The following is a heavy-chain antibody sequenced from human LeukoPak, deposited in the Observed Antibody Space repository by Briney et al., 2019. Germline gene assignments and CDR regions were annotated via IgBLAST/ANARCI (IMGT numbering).Heavy chain of an antibody. CDR3: ARHFVVGDIVVVPAALNWFDP. Sequence: TSETLSLTCTVSGGSISSSSYYWGWIRQPPGKGLEWIGSIYYSGSTYYNPSLKSRVTISVDTSKNQFSLKLSSVTAADTAVYYCARHFVVGDIVVVPAALNWFDPWGQGTLVTVS. D-gene: IGHD2-2*01. CDR1: GGSISSSSYY. V-gene: IGHV4-39*01. J-gene: IGHJ5*02. CDR2: IYYSGST.